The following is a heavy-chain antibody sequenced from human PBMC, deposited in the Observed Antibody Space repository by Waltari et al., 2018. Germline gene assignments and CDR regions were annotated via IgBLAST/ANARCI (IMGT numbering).Heavy chain of an antibody. CDR3: ARDVAIALDY. Sequence: QVQLQESGPGLVKPSQTLSLTCTVSGGSISSGSYYWSWIRQPAGKGLEWIGRIYTSGSTNYNPSLKRRVTISVDTSKNQFSLKLSSVTAADTAVYYWARDVAIALDYWGQGTLVTVSS. CDR1: GGSISSGSYY. D-gene: IGHD5-12*01. CDR2: IYTSGST. V-gene: IGHV4-61*02. J-gene: IGHJ4*02.